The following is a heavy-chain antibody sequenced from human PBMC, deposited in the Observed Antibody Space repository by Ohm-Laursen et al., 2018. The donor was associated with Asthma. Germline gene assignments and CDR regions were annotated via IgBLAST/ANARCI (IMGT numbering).Heavy chain of an antibody. CDR1: GFTFSSYD. D-gene: IGHD5-24*01. Sequence: SLRLSCAATGFTFSSYDMHWVRQAPGKGPEWVAMIWFDGQNHYHSDSVQGRFTISRDNSKNELYLQLNSLRADDTAVYYCAKLGGSANTLRVSDVLRDGLDYWGLGAQVTVSS. CDR2: IWFDGQNH. CDR3: AKLGGSANTLRVSDVLRDGLDY. J-gene: IGHJ4*02. V-gene: IGHV3-33*03.